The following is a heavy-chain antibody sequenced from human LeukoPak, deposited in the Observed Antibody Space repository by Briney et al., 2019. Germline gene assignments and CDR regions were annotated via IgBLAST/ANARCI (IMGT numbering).Heavy chain of an antibody. CDR2: IWYDGSNK. V-gene: IGHV3-33*01. CDR3: ARDDYGGNCFDY. D-gene: IGHD4-23*01. Sequence: PGGSLRLSCAASGFTFSSYGMHWVRQAPGKGLEWVAVIWYDGSNKYYTDSVKGRFTISRDNPKNTLYLQMNSLRAEDTAVYYCARDDYGGNCFDYWGQGTLVTVSS. J-gene: IGHJ4*02. CDR1: GFTFSSYG.